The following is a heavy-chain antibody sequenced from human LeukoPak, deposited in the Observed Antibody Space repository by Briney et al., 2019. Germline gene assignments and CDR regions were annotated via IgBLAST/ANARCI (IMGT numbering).Heavy chain of an antibody. CDR1: GFTFDDYA. J-gene: IGHJ2*01. Sequence: GGSLRLSCAASGFTFDDYAMHWVRQAPGKGLEWVSGISWNSGNIAFADSVKGRFTISRDNAKNSLYLQMNSLRAEDTALYYCAKAKPPARRYYHSSGYDWCFDLWGRGTLVTVYS. V-gene: IGHV3-9*01. CDR3: AKAKPPARRYYHSSGYDWCFDL. CDR2: ISWNSGNI. D-gene: IGHD3-22*01.